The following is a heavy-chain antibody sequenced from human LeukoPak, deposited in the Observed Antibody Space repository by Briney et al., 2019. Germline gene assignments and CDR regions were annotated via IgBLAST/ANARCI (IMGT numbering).Heavy chain of an antibody. V-gene: IGHV4-4*09. CDR2: INTKGET. J-gene: IGHJ4*02. CDR3: ATANDAKIAPFDH. CDR1: GVSMSAYQ. D-gene: IGHD2-21*01. Sequence: SETLSLTRTLSGVSMSAYQWSWVRQSPEKGLEWIGCINTKGETSYNPPLKSRVTTSVDTSKSQFSLRLTSVTAADTAVYYCATANDAKIAPFDHWGQGAPVTVSS.